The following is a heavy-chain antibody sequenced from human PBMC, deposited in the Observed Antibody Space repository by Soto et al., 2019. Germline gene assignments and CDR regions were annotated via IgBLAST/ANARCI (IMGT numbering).Heavy chain of an antibody. CDR1: GFTFDDYT. CDR2: ISWDGGST. Sequence: GGSLRLSCAASGFTFDDYTMHWARQAPGKGLEWVSLISWDGGSTYYADSVRGRFTISRDNSKNSLYLQMNSLRSEDTALYYCAKDTTAGRLYYYYYGMDVWGQGTTVTVSS. J-gene: IGHJ6*02. CDR3: AKDTTAGRLYYYYYGMDV. D-gene: IGHD6-13*01. V-gene: IGHV3-43*01.